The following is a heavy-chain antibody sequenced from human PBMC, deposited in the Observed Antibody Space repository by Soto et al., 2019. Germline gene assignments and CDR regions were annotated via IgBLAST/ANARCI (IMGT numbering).Heavy chain of an antibody. J-gene: IGHJ5*02. CDR2: ISSDGNNK. CDR1: GFTFDSYG. V-gene: IGHV3-30*18. D-gene: IGHD4-17*01. CDR3: AKDLLPNTVTTCGS. Sequence: QVQLVESGGGVVQPGRALRLSCAAPGFTFDSYGMHWVRQAPGKGLEWVAVISSDGNNKYYADSVKGRFTISRDNFKNTLYLQMSSLRADDTAVYYCAKDLLPNTVTTCGSWGQGTLVTVSS.